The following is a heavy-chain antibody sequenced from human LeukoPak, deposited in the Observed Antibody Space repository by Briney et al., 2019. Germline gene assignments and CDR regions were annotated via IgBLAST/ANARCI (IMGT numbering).Heavy chain of an antibody. D-gene: IGHD3-9*01. J-gene: IGHJ3*02. V-gene: IGHV3-7*01. CDR1: GFTFSSYW. CDR3: AREMGYDILTGYGDAFDI. CDR2: IKQDGSEK. Sequence: GGSLRLSCAASGFTFSSYWMSWVRQAPGKGLEWVANIKQDGSEKYYVDSVKGRFTISRDNAKNSLYLQMNSLRAEDTAVYYCAREMGYDILTGYGDAFDIWGQGTMVTVSS.